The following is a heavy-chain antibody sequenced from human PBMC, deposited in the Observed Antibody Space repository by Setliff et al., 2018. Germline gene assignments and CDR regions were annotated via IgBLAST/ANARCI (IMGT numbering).Heavy chain of an antibody. CDR3: VRDLHWGFDY. CDR1: GFTFSNYN. J-gene: IGHJ4*02. D-gene: IGHD7-27*01. CDR2: ISYSGSTI. V-gene: IGHV3-48*03. Sequence: LRLSCSASGFTFSNYNMNWVRQAPGKGLEWLLYISYSGSTIYQADSVKGRFTISRDNAKNSLFLQMNSLRAEDTAVYYCVRDLHWGFDYWGLGTLVTVSS.